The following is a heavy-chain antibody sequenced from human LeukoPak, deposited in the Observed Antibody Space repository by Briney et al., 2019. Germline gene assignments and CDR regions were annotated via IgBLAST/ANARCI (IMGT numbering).Heavy chain of an antibody. Sequence: GGSLRLSCAASGNYWMHWVRQAPGKGLVWVSHINSDGSWTSYADSVKGRFAISKDNAKNTVYLQMNNLRAEDTAVYYCVSFYETYWGRGTLVTVSS. V-gene: IGHV3-74*01. CDR3: VSFYETY. CDR2: INSDGSWT. D-gene: IGHD2-2*01. CDR1: GNYW. J-gene: IGHJ4*02.